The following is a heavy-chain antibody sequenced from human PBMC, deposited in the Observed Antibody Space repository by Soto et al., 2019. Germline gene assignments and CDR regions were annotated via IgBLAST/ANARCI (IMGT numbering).Heavy chain of an antibody. D-gene: IGHD7-27*01. Sequence: SQTLSLTCAISGDSVSSNSAAWNWIRQSPSRGLEWLGRTYYRSKWYHDYAVSVKSRITINPDTSKNQFSLQLNSVTPEDTAVYYCAREGTGDGVYYYYGMDVLGQGTTVTVSS. CDR2: TYYRSKWYH. J-gene: IGHJ6*02. V-gene: IGHV6-1*01. CDR3: AREGTGDGVYYYYGMDV. CDR1: GDSVSSNSAA.